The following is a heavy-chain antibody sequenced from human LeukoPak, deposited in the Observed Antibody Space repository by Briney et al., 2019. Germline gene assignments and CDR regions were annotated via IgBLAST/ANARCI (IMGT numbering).Heavy chain of an antibody. J-gene: IGHJ6*03. CDR3: ARGPTYYDFWSGYYPTYYYYYMDV. Sequence: ASVKVSCKASGYTFTSYDINWVRQATGHGLEWMGWMKPNSGNTGYAQKFQGRVTMTRNTSISTAYMELSSLRSEDTAVYYCARGPTYYDFWSGYYPTYYYYYMDVWGKGTTVTVSS. CDR1: GYTFTSYD. CDR2: MKPNSGNT. D-gene: IGHD3-3*01. V-gene: IGHV1-8*01.